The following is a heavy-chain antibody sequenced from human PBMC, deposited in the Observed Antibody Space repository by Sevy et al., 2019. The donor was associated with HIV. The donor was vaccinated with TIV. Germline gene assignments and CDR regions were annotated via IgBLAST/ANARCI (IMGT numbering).Heavy chain of an antibody. Sequence: ASVKVSCKASGFTFTSSAMQWVRQARGQRLEWIGWIVVGYGNTNYARKFRERVTITRDMSTSTAYMELSSLGSEDTAVYYCAAADSYSSGWYPNYAMDVWGQGTTVTVSS. CDR2: IVVGYGNT. J-gene: IGHJ6*02. CDR1: GFTFTSSA. V-gene: IGHV1-58*02. CDR3: AAADSYSSGWYPNYAMDV. D-gene: IGHD6-19*01.